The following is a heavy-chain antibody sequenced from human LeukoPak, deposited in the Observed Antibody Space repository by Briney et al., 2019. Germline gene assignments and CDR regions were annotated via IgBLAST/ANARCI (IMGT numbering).Heavy chain of an antibody. J-gene: IGHJ6*02. CDR1: GFTFSSYA. Sequence: GGSLRLSCAASGFTFSSYAMHWVRQAPGKGLERVAVISYDGSNKYHAESVKGRFTISRDNSKNTLYLQMNSLRAEDTAVYYCARVRLDYYYYYGMDVWGQGTTVTVSS. V-gene: IGHV3-30*03. CDR2: ISYDGSNK. D-gene: IGHD3-22*01. CDR3: ARVRLDYYYYYGMDV.